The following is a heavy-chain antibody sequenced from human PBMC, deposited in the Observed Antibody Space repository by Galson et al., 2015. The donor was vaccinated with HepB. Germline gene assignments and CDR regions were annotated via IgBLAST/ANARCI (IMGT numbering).Heavy chain of an antibody. D-gene: IGHD3-3*01. J-gene: IGHJ4*02. CDR2: ISYDGSNK. V-gene: IGHV3-30-3*01. Sequence: SLRLSCAASGFTFSSYAMHWVRHAPGKGLEWVAVISYDGSNKYYADSVKGRFTISRDNSKNTLYLQMNSLRAEDTAVYYCARRGKEGYDFWSGYYPFDYWGQGTLVTVSS. CDR3: ARRGKEGYDFWSGYYPFDY. CDR1: GFTFSSYA.